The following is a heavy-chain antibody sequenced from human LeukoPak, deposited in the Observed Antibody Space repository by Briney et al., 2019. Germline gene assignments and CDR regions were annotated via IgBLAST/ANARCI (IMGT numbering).Heavy chain of an antibody. J-gene: IGHJ4*02. CDR3: ARGVDD. CDR1: RFTFSHYS. Sequence: GGSLRLSCAVSRFTFSHYSMNWVRQAPGKGLEWVSHITSSGSTTYYADSVRGRFTISRDNGKNLLFLQMNSLRAEDTAVYYCARGVDDWGQGTLVAVSS. CDR2: ITSSGSTT. V-gene: IGHV3-48*01.